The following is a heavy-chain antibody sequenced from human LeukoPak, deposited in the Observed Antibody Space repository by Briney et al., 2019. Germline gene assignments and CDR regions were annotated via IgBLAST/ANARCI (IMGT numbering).Heavy chain of an antibody. CDR1: GFSISSYE. J-gene: IGHJ6*03. CDR2: ISSSGSTI. V-gene: IGHV3-48*03. D-gene: IGHD3-3*02. CDR3: ARVDLAPYYYYMDV. Sequence: GGSLRLSCAASGFSISSYEMIWVRQAPGKGREWVSYISSSGSTIYYADSVKGRFTISRDNAKNSLYLRMNSLRAEDTAVYYCARVDLAPYYYYMDVWGKGTTVTVSS.